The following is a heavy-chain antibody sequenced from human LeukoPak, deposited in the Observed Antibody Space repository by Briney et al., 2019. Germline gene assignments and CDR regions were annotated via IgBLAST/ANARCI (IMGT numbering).Heavy chain of an antibody. CDR3: AKGSYYDSSGSFYFDY. CDR2: ISGSGDNT. V-gene: IGHV3-23*01. J-gene: IGHJ4*02. D-gene: IGHD3-22*01. Sequence: PGGSLRLSCAASGFTISNAWMNWVRQAPGKGLEWVSGISGSGDNTYYADSVKGRFTISRDNSKNTLYVQVNSLGTEDTAAYYCAKGSYYDSSGSFYFDYWGQGTLVTVSS. CDR1: GFTISNAW.